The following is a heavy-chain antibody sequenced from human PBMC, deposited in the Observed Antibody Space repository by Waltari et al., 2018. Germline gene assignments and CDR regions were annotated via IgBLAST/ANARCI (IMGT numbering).Heavy chain of an antibody. CDR3: ARGGMAGTGGWFDP. Sequence: QLQLQESGPGLVKPSETLSLTCTVSGGSISSSSYYWGWIRQPPGKGLEWIGSIYYSGSTYYNPSLKSRVTISVDTSKNQFSLKLSSVTAADTAVYYCARGGMAGTGGWFDPWGQGTLVTVSS. CDR1: GGSISSSSYY. CDR2: IYYSGST. D-gene: IGHD6-19*01. V-gene: IGHV4-39*01. J-gene: IGHJ5*02.